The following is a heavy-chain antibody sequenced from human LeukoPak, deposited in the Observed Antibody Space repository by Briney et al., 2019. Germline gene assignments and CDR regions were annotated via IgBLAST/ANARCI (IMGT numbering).Heavy chain of an antibody. V-gene: IGHV3-48*01. CDR2: ISSSSNTI. CDR1: GFTFSSYS. Sequence: PGGSLRLSCAASGFTFSSYSMNWVRQAPGKGREWVSYISSSSNTIYYADSVKGRFTISRDNAKNSLYLQMNSLRAEDTAVYYCARGDCSGGNCYSGGLGYMDVWGKGTTVTISS. D-gene: IGHD2-15*01. J-gene: IGHJ6*03. CDR3: ARGDCSGGNCYSGGLGYMDV.